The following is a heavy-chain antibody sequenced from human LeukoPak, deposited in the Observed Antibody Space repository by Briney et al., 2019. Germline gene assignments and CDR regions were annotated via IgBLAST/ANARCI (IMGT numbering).Heavy chain of an antibody. CDR2: ISAYNGNT. D-gene: IGHD2-15*01. CDR3: ARVLEDIVVVVAATPELDSAFDI. CDR1: GYTFTSYG. J-gene: IGHJ3*02. Sequence: RASVKVSCKASGYTFTSYGISWVRQAPGQGLEWMGWISAYNGNTNYAQKLQGRVTMTTDTSTSTAYMELRSLRSDDTAVYYCARVLEDIVVVVAATPELDSAFDIWGQGTMVTVSS. V-gene: IGHV1-18*01.